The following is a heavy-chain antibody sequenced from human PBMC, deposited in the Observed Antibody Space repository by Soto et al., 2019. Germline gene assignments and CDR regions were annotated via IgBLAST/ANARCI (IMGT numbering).Heavy chain of an antibody. V-gene: IGHV3-74*01. CDR2: IDKVGTDS. CDR3: ARGWFGPDV. D-gene: IGHD3-10*01. Sequence: EVQLVESGGGLVQPGGSLRLSCAASEFTFSGRSVHWVRQAPGKGLVWVSGIDKVGTDSTYADSVKGRFTSSRDNANNPVYLPMNRLRVADTALYYCARGWFGPDVWGKGTTVTVSS. J-gene: IGHJ6*03. CDR1: EFTFSGRS.